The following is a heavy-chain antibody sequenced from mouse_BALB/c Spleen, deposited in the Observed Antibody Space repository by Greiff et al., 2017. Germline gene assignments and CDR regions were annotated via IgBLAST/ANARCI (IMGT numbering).Heavy chain of an antibody. V-gene: IGHV1-4*01. CDR3: ARIYYDYPYYYAMDY. Sequence: QVQLQQSGAELARPGASVKMSCKASGYTFTSYTMHWVQQRPGQGLEWIGYINPSSGYTNYNQKLKDKATLTADKSSNTAYMQLSSLTSEDSTVYYCARIYYDYPYYYAMDYWGQGTSVTVSS. D-gene: IGHD2-4*01. CDR2: INPSSGYT. J-gene: IGHJ4*01. CDR1: GYTFTSYT.